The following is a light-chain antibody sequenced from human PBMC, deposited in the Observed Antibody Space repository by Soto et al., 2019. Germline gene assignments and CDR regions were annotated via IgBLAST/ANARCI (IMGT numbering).Light chain of an antibody. J-gene: IGLJ3*02. CDR1: SYNIGAGYD. CDR2: GNS. Sequence: QSVLTQPPSVSGAPGQRVTISCTGSSYNIGAGYDVHWYQQLPGTAPKLLISGNSNRPSGVPDRFSGSKSGTSASLAITGLQAEDEADYYRQSYDSSLSGSGFGGGTKLTVL. CDR3: QSYDSSLSGSG. V-gene: IGLV1-40*01.